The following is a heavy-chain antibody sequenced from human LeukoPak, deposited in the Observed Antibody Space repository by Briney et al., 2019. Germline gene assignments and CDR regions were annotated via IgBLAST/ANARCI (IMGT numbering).Heavy chain of an antibody. CDR1: GFTFSSYS. CDR2: ISSSSSYI. V-gene: IGHV3-21*01. J-gene: IGHJ4*02. D-gene: IGHD6-13*01. Sequence: GGSLRLSCAASGFTFSSYSMTWVRQAPGKGLEWVSSISSSSSYIYYADSVKGRFTISRDNAKNSLYLQMNSLRAEDTAVYYCAREEAAAGPFDYWGQGTLVTVSS. CDR3: AREEAAAGPFDY.